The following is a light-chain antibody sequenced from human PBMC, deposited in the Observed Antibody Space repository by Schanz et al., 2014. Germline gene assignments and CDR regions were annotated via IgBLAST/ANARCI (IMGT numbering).Light chain of an antibody. V-gene: IGLV2-11*01. CDR1: SSDFGGYNR. J-gene: IGLJ3*02. Sequence: QSALTQPRSVSGSPGQSVAISCTGTSSDFGGYNRVSWYQQHPGKAPKLIIYDVIKRPSGVPDRFSGSKSGYMASLTISGLQTDDEADYYCCSFVGSWVFGGGTKLTVL. CDR2: DVI. CDR3: CSFVGSWV.